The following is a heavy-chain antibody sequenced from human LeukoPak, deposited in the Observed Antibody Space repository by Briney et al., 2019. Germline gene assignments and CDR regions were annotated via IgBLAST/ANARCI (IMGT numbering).Heavy chain of an antibody. D-gene: IGHD3-10*01. CDR1: GFTFSSFQ. Sequence: GSLRLSCAASGFTFSSFQMNWVRQAPGKGLEWVSYISDTGTTIYYADSVKGRFTISRDNAKNSLYLQMNSLRDEDTAVYYCAREDYNPPRAMDVWGQGTTVTVSS. J-gene: IGHJ6*02. V-gene: IGHV3-48*03. CDR3: AREDYNPPRAMDV. CDR2: ISDTGTTI.